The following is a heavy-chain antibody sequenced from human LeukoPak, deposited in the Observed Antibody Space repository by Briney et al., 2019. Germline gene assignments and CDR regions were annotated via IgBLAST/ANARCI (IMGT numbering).Heavy chain of an antibody. CDR1: GFSFRDYW. CDR3: AKDRGGAFDT. J-gene: IGHJ3*02. Sequence: GGSLRLSCEASGFSFRDYWMTWVRQAPGKGLEWGANIKRDGREVIYLDSGKELFTISRDNDKKSLYLQMNSLRAEDTAVYYCAKDRGGAFDTWGQGTMVTVSS. V-gene: IGHV3-7*01. CDR2: IKRDGREV.